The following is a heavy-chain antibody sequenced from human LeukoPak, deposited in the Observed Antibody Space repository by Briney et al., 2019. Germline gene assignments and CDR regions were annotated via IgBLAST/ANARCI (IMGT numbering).Heavy chain of an antibody. D-gene: IGHD4-17*01. CDR3: ARPHDYGDYYYFDY. Sequence: GEALKISFKGSGYSFTSYWIGWVRRMPGKGVEGMGIIYPGESDNRYSPSFQGQVTISADKSISTAYLQWSSLKASDTAMYYCARPHDYGDYYYFDYWGQGTLVTVSS. V-gene: IGHV5-51*01. J-gene: IGHJ4*02. CDR1: GYSFTSYW. CDR2: IYPGESDN.